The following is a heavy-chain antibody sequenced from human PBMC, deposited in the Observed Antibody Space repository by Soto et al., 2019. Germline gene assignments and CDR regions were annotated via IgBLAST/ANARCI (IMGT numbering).Heavy chain of an antibody. V-gene: IGHV3-23*01. Sequence: PGGSLRLSCAASGFTFSSYAMSWVRQAPGKGLEWVSAISGSGGSTYYADSVKGRFTISRDNSKNTLYLQMNSLRAEDTAVYYCAKEGSYCSSTSCYCDYWGQGTLVTVSS. D-gene: IGHD2-2*01. CDR3: AKEGSYCSSTSCYCDY. J-gene: IGHJ4*02. CDR1: GFTFSSYA. CDR2: ISGSGGST.